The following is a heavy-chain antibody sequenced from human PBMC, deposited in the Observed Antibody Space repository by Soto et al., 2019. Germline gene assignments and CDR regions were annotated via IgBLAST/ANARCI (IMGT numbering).Heavy chain of an antibody. Sequence: HGESLKISCKGSGYSFTSYWISWVRQMPGKGLEWMGRIDPSDSYTNYSPSFQGHVTISADKSISTAYLQWSSLKASDTAMYYCARRQHYDFWSGYPFYYYYGMDVWGQGTTVTVSS. CDR1: GYSFTSYW. CDR2: IDPSDSYT. J-gene: IGHJ6*02. CDR3: ARRQHYDFWSGYPFYYYYGMDV. D-gene: IGHD3-3*01. V-gene: IGHV5-10-1*01.